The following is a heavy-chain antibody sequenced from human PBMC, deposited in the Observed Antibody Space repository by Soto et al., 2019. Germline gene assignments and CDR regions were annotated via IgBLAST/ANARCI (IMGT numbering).Heavy chain of an antibody. Sequence: ASVKVSCKASGYTFTSYGISWVRQAPGQGLEWMGWISAYNGNTNYAQKLQGRVTMTTDTSTSTAYMELRSLRSDDTAVYYCARITMVRGVIITFFWFDPWGQGTLVTVSS. CDR2: ISAYNGNT. CDR1: GYTFTSYG. V-gene: IGHV1-18*01. J-gene: IGHJ5*02. D-gene: IGHD3-10*01. CDR3: ARITMVRGVIITFFWFDP.